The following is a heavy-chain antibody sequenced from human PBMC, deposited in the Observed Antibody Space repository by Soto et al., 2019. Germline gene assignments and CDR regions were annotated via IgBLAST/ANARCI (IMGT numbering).Heavy chain of an antibody. CDR3: AKSTHTLLLTAFDY. J-gene: IGHJ4*02. Sequence: GVSLRLSCAASGFTFSGDAMSWVRQAPGRGLEWVSGVSGSGGTTYYADSVKGRFTISRDKSKNTLSLQMNSLRDEDTAIYYCAKSTHTLLLTAFDYWGQGALVTLSS. D-gene: IGHD2-21*02. CDR2: VSGSGGTT. V-gene: IGHV3-23*01. CDR1: GFTFSGDA.